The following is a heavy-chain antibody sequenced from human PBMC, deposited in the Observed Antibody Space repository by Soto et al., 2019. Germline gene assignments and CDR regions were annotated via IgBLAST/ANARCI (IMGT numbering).Heavy chain of an antibody. CDR2: ISGYSGNT. CDR1: GYTFSNYG. V-gene: IGHV1-18*01. Sequence: QVQLVQSGAEVKKPGASVTVACKTSGYTFSNYGINWVRQAPGQGIEWMGWISGYSGNTNYAQTVQGRVTMTTDTSTGTVYMELRSLQTDDTDIYDCSGFMMVGGWFDPNYYRGMDVWGQGTTVTVSS. D-gene: IGHD6-19*01. CDR3: SGFMMVGGWFDPNYYRGMDV. J-gene: IGHJ6*02.